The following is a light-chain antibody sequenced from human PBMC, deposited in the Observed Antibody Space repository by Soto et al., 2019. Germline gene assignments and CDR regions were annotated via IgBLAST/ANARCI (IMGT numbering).Light chain of an antibody. CDR2: DAS. CDR3: QQYGSSVT. V-gene: IGKV3-20*01. Sequence: DIVLTQSPGTLSLSPGERATLSCRASQSVRSRYLAWYQQKAGQAPRLLIYDASRRATGIPDRFSGSGSGTVFTLTISRLEPEDVAVYYCQQYGSSVTFGGGTKVEIK. CDR1: QSVRSRY. J-gene: IGKJ4*01.